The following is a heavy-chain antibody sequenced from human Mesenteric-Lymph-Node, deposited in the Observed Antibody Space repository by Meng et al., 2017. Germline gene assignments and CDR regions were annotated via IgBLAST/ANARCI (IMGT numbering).Heavy chain of an antibody. CDR3: ARGQKGYFDL. Sequence: QVQLQGSGPGLATPSQTLSFICTGAGGSIRSGNYYWSWLRQPPGKGLGGSGRIDNSGSTYYNPSLKSRITISVDTSKNQFSLKLSAVTAADTAVYYCARGQKGYFDLWGRGTLVTVSS. J-gene: IGHJ2*01. CDR2: IDNSGST. CDR1: GGSIRSGNYY. V-gene: IGHV4-30-4*01.